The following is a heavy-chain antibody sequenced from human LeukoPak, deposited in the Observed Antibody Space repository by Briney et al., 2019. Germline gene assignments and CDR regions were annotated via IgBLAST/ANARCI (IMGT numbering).Heavy chain of an antibody. Sequence: GGSLRLSCAASEITVSTNSMSWIRQAPGKGLEWVSIISSGANTYYADSVKGRFTISRDNSKNILYLQMNSLRAEDTAVYYCARDKGYGGNSGGFDYWGQGTLVTVSS. CDR3: ARDKGYGGNSGGFDY. CDR2: ISSGANT. J-gene: IGHJ4*02. D-gene: IGHD4-23*01. V-gene: IGHV3-53*01. CDR1: EITVSTNS.